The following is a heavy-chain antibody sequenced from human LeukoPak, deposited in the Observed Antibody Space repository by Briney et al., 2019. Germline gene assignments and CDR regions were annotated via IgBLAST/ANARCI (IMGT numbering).Heavy chain of an antibody. CDR3: ARVICSGGSCRFDY. J-gene: IGHJ4*02. CDR2: IHTSGST. D-gene: IGHD2-15*01. V-gene: IGHV4-4*07. CDR1: GGSISSYY. Sequence: PSETLSLTCTVSGGSISSYYWNWIRQPAGKGLEWIGRIHTSGSTNYNPSLKSRVTMSADTSKNQFSLKLSSVTAADTAVYYCARVICSGGSCRFDYWGQGTLVTVSS.